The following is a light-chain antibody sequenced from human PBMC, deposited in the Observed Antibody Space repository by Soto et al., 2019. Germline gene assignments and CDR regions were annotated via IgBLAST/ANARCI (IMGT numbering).Light chain of an antibody. CDR2: GAS. CDR1: RSVSSN. Sequence: ETVMTQSPGTLSVSPGETAPLSCRASRSVSSNLAWYQQKPGQAPRLLIYGASSRATGIPDRFSGSGSGTDFTLTISRLEPEDFAVYYCQQYGSSPWTFGQGTKVDIK. CDR3: QQYGSSPWT. J-gene: IGKJ1*01. V-gene: IGKV3-20*01.